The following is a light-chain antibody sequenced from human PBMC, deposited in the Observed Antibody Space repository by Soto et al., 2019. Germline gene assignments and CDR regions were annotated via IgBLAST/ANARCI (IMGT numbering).Light chain of an antibody. V-gene: IGKV1-39*01. CDR3: QQTASTPYT. J-gene: IGKJ2*01. CDR1: QSINTY. CDR2: AAS. Sequence: DPPMTQSPSSLSASVGDRVTITCRASQSINTYLNWYQQKPGEAPNLLIYAASSLQSGVPPRFSGSGSETHFTLTINSLQPEDFATYYCQQTASTPYTFGQGT.